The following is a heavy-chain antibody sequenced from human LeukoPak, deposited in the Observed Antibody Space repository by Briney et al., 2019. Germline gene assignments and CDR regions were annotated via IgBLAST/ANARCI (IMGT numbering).Heavy chain of an antibody. V-gene: IGHV1-69*06. CDR1: GGTFSSYA. CDR2: IIPIFGTA. J-gene: IGHJ4*02. Sequence: GASVKVSCKASGGTFSSYAISWVRQAPGQGLEWMGGIIPIFGTANYAQKFQGRVTITADKSTSTAYMELSSLRSEDTAVYYCARRGSSGWYSYYFDYWGQGTLVTVSS. D-gene: IGHD6-19*01. CDR3: ARRGSSGWYSYYFDY.